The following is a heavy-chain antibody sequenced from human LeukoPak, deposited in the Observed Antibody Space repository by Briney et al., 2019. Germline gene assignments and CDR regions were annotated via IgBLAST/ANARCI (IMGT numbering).Heavy chain of an antibody. CDR1: GGSFRGYY. D-gene: IGHD6-25*01. V-gene: IGHV4-34*01. CDR2: INHSGST. J-gene: IGHJ4*02. Sequence: SETLSLTCAVYGGSFRGYYWSWIRQPPGKGLEWIGEINHSGSTNYNPSLKSRVTISVDTSKNQFSLKLSSVTAADTAVYYCARRGSAAADYWGQGTLVTVSS. CDR3: ARRGSAAADY.